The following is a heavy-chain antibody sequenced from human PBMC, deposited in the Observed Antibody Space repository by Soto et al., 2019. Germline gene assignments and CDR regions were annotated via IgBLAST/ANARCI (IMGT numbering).Heavy chain of an antibody. CDR3: ARDGQQQLSYFDY. D-gene: IGHD6-13*01. CDR1: GFTFSSYS. Sequence: GGSLRLSCAASGFTFSSYSMNWVRQAPGKGLEWVSSISSSSSYIYYADSVKGRFTISRDNAKNSLYLQMNSLRAEDTAVYYCARDGQQQLSYFDYWGQGTLVTVSS. CDR2: ISSSSSYI. J-gene: IGHJ4*02. V-gene: IGHV3-21*01.